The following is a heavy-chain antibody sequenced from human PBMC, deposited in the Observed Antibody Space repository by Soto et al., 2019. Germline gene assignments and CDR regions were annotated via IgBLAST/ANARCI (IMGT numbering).Heavy chain of an antibody. Sequence: DVQLLESGGGLVQPGGSLRLYCAASGFIFGDYAMSWVRQAPGKGLEWVSSIGGVGGDTYYAASVKGRFTISRDNSKNTLYLQMNSMRAEDTAVYYCAGDAVPYNGKWDWFDPWGQGTLVTVSS. J-gene: IGHJ5*02. CDR2: IGGVGGDT. CDR3: AGDAVPYNGKWDWFDP. D-gene: IGHD1-26*01. V-gene: IGHV3-23*01. CDR1: GFIFGDYA.